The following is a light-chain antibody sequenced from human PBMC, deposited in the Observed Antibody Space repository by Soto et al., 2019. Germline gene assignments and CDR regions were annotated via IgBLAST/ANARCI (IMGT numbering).Light chain of an antibody. CDR3: AAWDDTLSGVV. J-gene: IGLJ2*01. CDR1: ISNIGSNF. CDR2: RNN. Sequence: QSVLTQPPPASGTPGQRVTISCSGSISNIGSNFIYWYQQLPGTAPKLLIYRNNERPSGVPDRFSGSKSGTSASLAISGLRSEDEADYHCAAWDDTLSGVVFGGGTKLTVL. V-gene: IGLV1-47*01.